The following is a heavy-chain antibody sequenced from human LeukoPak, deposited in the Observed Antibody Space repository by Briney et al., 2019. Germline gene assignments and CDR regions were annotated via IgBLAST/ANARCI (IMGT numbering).Heavy chain of an antibody. CDR1: GYTFTGYY. Sequence: ASVKVSCKASGYTFTGYYIHWVRQAPGQGLEWMGWINPNSGGTNYAQKFQGRVTMTRDTSISTAYMELSRLASDDTAVYYCARDAIVRDYSNSDYWGQGTLVTVSS. CDR2: INPNSGGT. CDR3: ARDAIVRDYSNSDY. V-gene: IGHV1-2*02. D-gene: IGHD4-11*01. J-gene: IGHJ4*02.